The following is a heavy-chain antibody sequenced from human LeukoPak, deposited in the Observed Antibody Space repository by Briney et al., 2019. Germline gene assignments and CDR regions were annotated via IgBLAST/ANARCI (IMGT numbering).Heavy chain of an antibody. CDR3: AKDSRPYSSGWYSPDY. D-gene: IGHD6-19*01. Sequence: GGSLRLSCAASGFTFDDYAMHWVRDAPGKGLEWVSGISWNSGSIGYADPVKGRFTISRDNTKNSLYLQMNSLRAEDTALYYCAKDSRPYSSGWYSPDYWGQGTLVTVSS. CDR1: GFTFDDYA. J-gene: IGHJ4*02. CDR2: ISWNSGSI. V-gene: IGHV3-9*01.